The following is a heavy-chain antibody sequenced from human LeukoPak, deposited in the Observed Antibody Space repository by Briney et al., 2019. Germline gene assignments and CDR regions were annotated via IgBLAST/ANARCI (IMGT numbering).Heavy chain of an antibody. D-gene: IGHD1-26*01. CDR1: GFTFSSYA. V-gene: IGHV3-23*01. CDR2: ISGGGGST. J-gene: IGHJ4*02. Sequence: GGSLRLSCAAPGFTFSSYAMSWVRQAPGKGLEWVSAISGGGGSTYYADSVKGRFTISRDNSKNTLYLQMNSLRAEDTAVYYCAKEGSIRRIVFDYWGQGTLVTVSS. CDR3: AKEGSIRRIVFDY.